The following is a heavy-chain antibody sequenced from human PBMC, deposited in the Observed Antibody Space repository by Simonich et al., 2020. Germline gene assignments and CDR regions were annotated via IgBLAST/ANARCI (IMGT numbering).Heavy chain of an antibody. D-gene: IGHD2-15*01. V-gene: IGHV1-18*01. CDR2: IRAYNGNT. Sequence: QVQLVQSGAEVKKPGASVKVSCKASGYTFTRSVISWVRKAPGQGLEWMGGIRAYNGNTNYAQKLQGRVTMTTDTSTSTAYMELRSRRSDDTAVYYCARASRGTWWYYYFDYWGQGTLVTVSS. CDR1: GYTFTRSV. CDR3: ARASRGTWWYYYFDY. J-gene: IGHJ4*02.